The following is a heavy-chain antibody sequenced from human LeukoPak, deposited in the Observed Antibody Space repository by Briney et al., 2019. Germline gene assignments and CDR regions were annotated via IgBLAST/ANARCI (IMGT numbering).Heavy chain of an antibody. J-gene: IGHJ5*01. CDR2: ISGSGGST. CDR1: GFTFSRYA. Sequence: GGSLRLSCAASGFTFSRYAMSWVRQAPGKGLEWISAISGSGGSTYYADSVKGRFTISRDNSKNTLYLQMNSLRAEDTAVYHCAKHRENYGASCLADSWAQGTLVTVS. V-gene: IGHV3-23*01. D-gene: IGHD4-17*01. CDR3: AKHRENYGASCLADS.